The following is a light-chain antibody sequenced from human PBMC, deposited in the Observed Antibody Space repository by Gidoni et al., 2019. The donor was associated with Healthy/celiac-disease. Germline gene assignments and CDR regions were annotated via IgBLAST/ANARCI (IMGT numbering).Light chain of an antibody. CDR2: KAS. Sequence: DIQMTQSPSTLSASVGDRVTITCRASQSISSWLAWYQQKPGKAPKLMIYKASSLESGVPSRFSGSGSGTEFTITISSLQRDDFATYYCQQYNSYWTFGQGTKVEIK. V-gene: IGKV1-5*03. CDR1: QSISSW. CDR3: QQYNSYWT. J-gene: IGKJ1*01.